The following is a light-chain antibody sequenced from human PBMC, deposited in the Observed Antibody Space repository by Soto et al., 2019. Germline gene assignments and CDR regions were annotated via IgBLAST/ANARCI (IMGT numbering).Light chain of an antibody. CDR3: QHYSGSPPYT. CDR1: QRVANTF. Sequence: EIVLTQSPGTLSLSPGERATLSCRASQRVANTFLTWYQRKPGQPPRLLIYDASSRATGIPDRFSGSGSGADFTLTINRLEPEDFAVYYCQHYSGSPPYTFGQGTKLEIK. V-gene: IGKV3-20*01. CDR2: DAS. J-gene: IGKJ2*01.